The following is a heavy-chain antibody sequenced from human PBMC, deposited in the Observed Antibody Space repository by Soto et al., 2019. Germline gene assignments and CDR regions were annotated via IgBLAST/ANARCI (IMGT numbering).Heavy chain of an antibody. Sequence: SVKVSLNGSGGAFSSYPISWGRQAPGQGLEWMGGIIPIFGTANYAQKFQGRVTITADESTSTAYMELSSLRSEDTAVYYCAREDPELLDFDYWGQGTLVNVS. CDR3: AREDPELLDFDY. CDR2: IIPIFGTA. V-gene: IGHV1-69*13. J-gene: IGHJ4*02. CDR1: GGAFSSYP. D-gene: IGHD1-26*01.